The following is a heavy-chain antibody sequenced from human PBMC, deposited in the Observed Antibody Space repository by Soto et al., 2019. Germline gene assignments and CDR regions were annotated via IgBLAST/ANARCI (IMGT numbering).Heavy chain of an antibody. Sequence: QMHLQESGPGLVKPPETLSLTCAVSGGSISRSSYYWGWVRQPPGKGLEWIGSVYYTGTTYYNPYLKSRVSISVDTSDNQFSLTVTSVTAADTAVYYCARHPFWYFDLWGRGSLVSVSS. CDR3: ARHPFWYFDL. CDR2: VYYTGTT. V-gene: IGHV4-39*01. J-gene: IGHJ2*01. CDR1: GGSISRSSYY.